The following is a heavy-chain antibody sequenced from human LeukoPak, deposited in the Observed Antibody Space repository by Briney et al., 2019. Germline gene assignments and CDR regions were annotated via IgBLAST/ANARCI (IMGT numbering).Heavy chain of an antibody. Sequence: SETLSLTCTVSGGSISTYYWSWIRQPPGKGLEWIGYIYYSGSTDYNPSLKSRVTISVDTSKNHFSLKLTSVTAADTAVYYCARGAGTKEMAFGHWGQGTLVTVSS. J-gene: IGHJ4*02. CDR2: IYYSGST. D-gene: IGHD5-24*01. CDR1: GGSISTYY. V-gene: IGHV4-59*01. CDR3: ARGAGTKEMAFGH.